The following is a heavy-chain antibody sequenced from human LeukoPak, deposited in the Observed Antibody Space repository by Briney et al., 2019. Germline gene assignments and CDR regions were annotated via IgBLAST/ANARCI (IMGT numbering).Heavy chain of an antibody. CDR1: GYTFSSHG. J-gene: IGHJ4*02. CDR3: ARAQRIAVAGTVDY. Sequence: GASVKVSCKASGYTFSSHGITWVRQAPGQGLEWMGWISANNGNTNYAQKLQGRVTVTTDTSTSIAYMELRSLRSDDTAVYYCARAQRIAVAGTVDYWGQGTLVTVSS. V-gene: IGHV1-18*01. CDR2: ISANNGNT. D-gene: IGHD6-19*01.